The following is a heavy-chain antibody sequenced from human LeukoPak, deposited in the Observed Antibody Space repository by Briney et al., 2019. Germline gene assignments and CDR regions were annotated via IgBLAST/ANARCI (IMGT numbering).Heavy chain of an antibody. CDR2: ISGSGGST. Sequence: PGGSLRLSCAASGFTFSSYAMSWVRQAPGKGLGWVSAISGSGGSTYYADSVKGRFTISRDNSKTALYLQMNSLRAEDTAVYYCAKDLATTFDYWGQGTLVTVSS. CDR1: GFTFSSYA. CDR3: AKDLATTFDY. V-gene: IGHV3-23*01. D-gene: IGHD5-12*01. J-gene: IGHJ4*02.